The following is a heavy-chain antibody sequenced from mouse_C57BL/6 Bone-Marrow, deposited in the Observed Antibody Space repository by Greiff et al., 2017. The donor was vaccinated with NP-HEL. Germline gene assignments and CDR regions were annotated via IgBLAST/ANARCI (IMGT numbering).Heavy chain of an antibody. D-gene: IGHD1-1*01. J-gene: IGHJ1*03. CDR2: ISNGGGST. CDR3: ARRGPYYYGSSSWYFDV. Sequence: EVKVVESGGGLVQPGGSLKLSCAASGFTFSDYYMYWVRQTPEKRLEWVAYISNGGGSTYYPDTVKGRFTISRDNAKNTLYLQMSRLKSEDTAMYYCARRGPYYYGSSSWYFDVWGTGTTVTVSS. CDR1: GFTFSDYY. V-gene: IGHV5-12*01.